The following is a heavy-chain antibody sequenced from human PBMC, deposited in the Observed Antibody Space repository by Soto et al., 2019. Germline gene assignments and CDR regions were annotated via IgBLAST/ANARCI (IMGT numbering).Heavy chain of an antibody. D-gene: IGHD1-7*01. CDR1: GGSFSGYY. V-gene: IGHV4-34*01. J-gene: IGHJ4*02. Sequence: SETLSLTCAVYGGSFSGYYWSWIRQPPGKGLEWIGEINHSGSTNYNPSLKSRVTISVDTSKNQFSLKLSSVTAADTAVYYCARGRKLELRGVGDFDYWGQGTLVTVSS. CDR3: ARGRKLELRGVGDFDY. CDR2: INHSGST.